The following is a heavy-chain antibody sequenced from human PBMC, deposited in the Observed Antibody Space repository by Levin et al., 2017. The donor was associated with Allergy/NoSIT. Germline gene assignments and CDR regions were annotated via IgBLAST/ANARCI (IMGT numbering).Heavy chain of an antibody. CDR2: IYYSGST. D-gene: IGHD6-19*01. Sequence: SETLSLTCTVSGGSISSYYWSWIRQPPGKGLEWIGYIYYSGSTNYNPSLKSRVTISVDTSKNQFSLKLSSVTAADTAVYYCARGAAVAGIAGVPGYSPNFDYWGQGTLVTVSS. CDR1: GGSISSYY. V-gene: IGHV4-59*01. J-gene: IGHJ4*02. CDR3: ARGAAVAGIAGVPGYSPNFDY.